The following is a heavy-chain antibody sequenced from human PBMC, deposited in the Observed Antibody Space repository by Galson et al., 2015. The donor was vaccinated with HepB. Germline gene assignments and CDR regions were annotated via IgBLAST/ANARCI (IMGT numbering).Heavy chain of an antibody. D-gene: IGHD6-13*01. V-gene: IGHV3-48*01. Sequence: SLRLSCAASGFTFSSYSMNWVRQAPGKGLEWVSYISSSSSTIYYADSVKGRFTISRDNAKNSLYLQMNSLRAEDTAVYYCARGGGYIAAAGNPLFDYWGRGTLVTVSS. CDR1: GFTFSSYS. J-gene: IGHJ4*02. CDR2: ISSSSSTI. CDR3: ARGGGYIAAAGNPLFDY.